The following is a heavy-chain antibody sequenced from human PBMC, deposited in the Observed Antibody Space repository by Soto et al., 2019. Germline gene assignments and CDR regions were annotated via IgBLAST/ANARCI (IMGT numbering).Heavy chain of an antibody. CDR1: GFSLSTSGVG. Sequence: QITLKESGPALVKPTQTLTLTCTFSGFSLSTSGVGVGWLRQPPGKALEWLALIYWDDDKRYSPSVKSRLTITKDTSKNQVVLTMTNLDPVDTATYYCAHRGDSGSSRAFHIWGQGTMVTVSS. CDR2: IYWDDDK. J-gene: IGHJ3*02. D-gene: IGHD6-25*01. V-gene: IGHV2-5*02. CDR3: AHRGDSGSSRAFHI.